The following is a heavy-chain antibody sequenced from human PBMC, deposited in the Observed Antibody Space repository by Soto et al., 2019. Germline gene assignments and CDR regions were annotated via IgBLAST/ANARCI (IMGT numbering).Heavy chain of an antibody. CDR3: AHRATMTIFGLIIDKGIWFDP. CDR1: GFSLSTSGAA. D-gene: IGHD3-3*01. J-gene: IGHJ5*02. CDR2: IYWDGDK. Sequence: QINLIESGPTLVKHTQTLTLTCTFSGFSLSTSGAAVGWVRQPPGRALEWLVLIYWDGDKRYNASLGNRLTITKDTSMNQLVRTLNNIDPADTATYYCAHRATMTIFGLIIDKGIWFDPWVQGTRVIVSS. V-gene: IGHV2-5*02.